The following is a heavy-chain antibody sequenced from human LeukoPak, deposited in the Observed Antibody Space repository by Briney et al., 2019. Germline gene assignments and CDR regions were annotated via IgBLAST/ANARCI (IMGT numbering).Heavy chain of an antibody. J-gene: IGHJ4*02. D-gene: IGHD6-19*01. V-gene: IGHV4-39*01. Sequence: SETLSLTCTVSGGSISSSSYYWGWIRQPPGKGLEWIGSIYYSGSTYYNPSLKSRVTISVDTSKNQFSLKLSSVTAADTAVYYCARHSSGWLTNIDYWGQGTLVTVSS. CDR2: IYYSGST. CDR3: ARHSSGWLTNIDY. CDR1: GGSISSSSYY.